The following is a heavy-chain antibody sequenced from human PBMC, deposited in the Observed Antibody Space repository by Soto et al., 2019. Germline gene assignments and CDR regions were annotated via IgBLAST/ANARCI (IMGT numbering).Heavy chain of an antibody. V-gene: IGHV1-2*02. CDR3: ARDIWYYYDSSPDY. J-gene: IGHJ4*02. Sequence: GSSVKASIKASGYTFTGYYMHWVRQAPGQGLEWMGWINPNSGGTNYAQKFQGRVTMTRDTSISTAYMELSRLRSDDTAVYYCARDIWYYYDSSPDYWGQGTLVTVSS. D-gene: IGHD3-22*01. CDR2: INPNSGGT. CDR1: GYTFTGYY.